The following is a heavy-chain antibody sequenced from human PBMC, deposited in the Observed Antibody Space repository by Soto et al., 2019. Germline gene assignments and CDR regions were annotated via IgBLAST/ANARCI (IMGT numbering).Heavy chain of an antibody. Sequence: SETLSLTCTVSGGSISSSSFYWGWIRQPPGKGLEWIGTIYYSENTYYNPSLKSRVTISVDTSKNQFSLKPSSVTAADTAVYFCARVHTALVPKFDYWGDGTLVTDSS. D-gene: IGHD5-18*01. V-gene: IGHV4-39*01. CDR3: ARVHTALVPKFDY. CDR2: IYYSENT. CDR1: GGSISSSSFY. J-gene: IGHJ4*01.